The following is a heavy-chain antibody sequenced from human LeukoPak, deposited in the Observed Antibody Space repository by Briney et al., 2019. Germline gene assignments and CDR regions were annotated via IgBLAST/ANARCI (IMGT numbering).Heavy chain of an antibody. V-gene: IGHV1-2*02. CDR2: INPNSGGT. CDR1: GYTFTGYY. CDR3: ARDGSGSYYVRFQLDDY. Sequence: ASVKVSCKASGYTFTGYYMHWVGQAPGQGLEWMGWINPNSGGTNYAQKFQGRVTRTRDTSIRTAYMELSRLRPDDTAVYYCARDGSGSYYVRFQLDDYWGQGTLVTVSS. J-gene: IGHJ4*02. D-gene: IGHD1-26*01.